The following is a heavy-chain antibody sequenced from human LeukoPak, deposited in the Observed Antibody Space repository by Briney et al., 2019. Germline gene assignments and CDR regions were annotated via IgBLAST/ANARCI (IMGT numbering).Heavy chain of an antibody. CDR1: GFTFRNYG. Sequence: PGGSLRLSCAASGFTFRNYGMHWVRQAPGKGLEWVAFIRYDGSNKYYADSVKGRFTISRDNSKNTLYLQMNSLRVEDTAVYYCARRWSFDYWGQGTLVTVSS. J-gene: IGHJ4*02. CDR2: IRYDGSNK. CDR3: ARRWSFDY. V-gene: IGHV3-30*02. D-gene: IGHD6-13*01.